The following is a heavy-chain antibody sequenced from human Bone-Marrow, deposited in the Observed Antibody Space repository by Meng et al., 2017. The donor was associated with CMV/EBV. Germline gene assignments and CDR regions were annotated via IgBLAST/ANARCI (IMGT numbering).Heavy chain of an antibody. Sequence: GESLKISCEASGFAFSAYSMHWVRQAPGKGLEWVALIIFDGTNTYYAESVEGRFTVSRDNSKNALFLHMSSLRPEDTAIYYCARDRVFWHLTPDALDYWGPGTLVTVSS. D-gene: IGHD3-3*01. J-gene: IGHJ4*02. CDR3: ARDRVFWHLTPDALDY. V-gene: IGHV3-30-3*01. CDR2: IIFDGTNT. CDR1: GFAFSAYS.